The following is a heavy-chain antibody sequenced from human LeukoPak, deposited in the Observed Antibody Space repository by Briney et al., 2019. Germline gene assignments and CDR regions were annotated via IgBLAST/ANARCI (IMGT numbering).Heavy chain of an antibody. V-gene: IGHV1-8*01. CDR1: GYTFTSYD. CDR3: ARDPRGYYGSGSYSPLY. Sequence: ASVKVSCKASGYTFTSYDIDWVRQAAGQGLEWMGWVNPNSANTGYAQKFQGRVTITRNTSISTAYMELSSLTSEDTAVYYCARDPRGYYGSGSYSPLYWGQGTLVTVSS. D-gene: IGHD3-10*01. CDR2: VNPNSANT. J-gene: IGHJ4*02.